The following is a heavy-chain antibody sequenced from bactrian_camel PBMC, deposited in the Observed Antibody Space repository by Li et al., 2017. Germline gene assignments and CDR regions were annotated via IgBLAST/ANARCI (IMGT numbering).Heavy chain of an antibody. CDR3: VADTYDYGRV. D-gene: IGHD4*01. CDR2: IETDGTT. V-gene: IGHV3S53*01. J-gene: IGHJ4*01. Sequence: QVQLVESGGGSVQAGGSLRLSCAASQIIDSMYCMAWFRQVPGKEREGVASIETDGTTNYADSVKGRFTISRDNAKNTLYLQMNSLKLEDTATYYSVADTYDYGRVWGQGTQVTVS. CDR1: QIIDSMYC.